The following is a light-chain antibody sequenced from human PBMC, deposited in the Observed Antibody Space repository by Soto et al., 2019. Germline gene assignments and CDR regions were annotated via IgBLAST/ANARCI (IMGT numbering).Light chain of an antibody. CDR1: QTIGRTY. J-gene: IGKJ4*01. CDR2: GTS. Sequence: PGTLSLSPGETATLSCRASQTIGRTYLAWYQQKPGQAHRLLIFGTSSRATGIPDRFSGSGSGTDFTLSISRLEPEDFAVYYCQQYASSPLLTFGGGTKV. V-gene: IGKV3-20*01. CDR3: QQYASSPLLT.